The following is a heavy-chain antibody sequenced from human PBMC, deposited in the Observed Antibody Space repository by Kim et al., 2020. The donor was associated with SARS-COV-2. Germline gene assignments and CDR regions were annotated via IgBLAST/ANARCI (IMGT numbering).Heavy chain of an antibody. V-gene: IGHV4-39*01. Sequence: SETLSLTCTVSGGSISSSSYYWGWIRQPPGKGLEWIGSIYYSGSTYYNPSLKSRVTISVDTSKNQFSLKLSSVTAADTAVYYCARRSGSGSYAYYFDYWGQGTLVTVSS. CDR2: IYYSGST. D-gene: IGHD3-10*01. J-gene: IGHJ4*02. CDR3: ARRSGSGSYAYYFDY. CDR1: GGSISSSSYY.